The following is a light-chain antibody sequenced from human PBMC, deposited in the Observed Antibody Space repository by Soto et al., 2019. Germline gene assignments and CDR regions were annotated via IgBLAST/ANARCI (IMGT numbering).Light chain of an antibody. CDR3: QQYGSSAPIT. J-gene: IGKJ5*01. Sequence: ELVLTQSPGTLSLSPGERATLSCRASQSVTKNNLNWYQQKPGQAPRLIIYGASIRATGIPDRFSGSVSETDFTLPTSRLEPEDFSLYYGQQYGSSAPITFGQGTRLEIK. CDR1: QSVTKNN. V-gene: IGKV3-20*01. CDR2: GAS.